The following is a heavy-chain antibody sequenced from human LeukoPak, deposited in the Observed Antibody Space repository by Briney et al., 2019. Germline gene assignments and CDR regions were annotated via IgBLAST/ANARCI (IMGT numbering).Heavy chain of an antibody. CDR1: GYTFTGYY. CDR2: INPTSGGT. V-gene: IGHV1-2*02. J-gene: IGHJ6*02. CDR3: AREAMAIAAAGNYYYYGMDV. Sequence: APVNVSCKASGYTFTGYYMHWVRQAPGQGLEWMGWINPTSGGTNYAQKFQGRVTMTRDTSISTAYMELSRLRSDDTAVYYCAREAMAIAAAGNYYYYGMDVWGQGTTVTVSS. D-gene: IGHD6-13*01.